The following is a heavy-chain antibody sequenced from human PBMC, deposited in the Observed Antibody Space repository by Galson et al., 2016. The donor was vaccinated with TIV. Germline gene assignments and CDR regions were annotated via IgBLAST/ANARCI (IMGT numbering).Heavy chain of an antibody. CDR3: ARPPSYYGSGNHWFDP. J-gene: IGHJ5*02. CDR2: IIAIFGTA. Sequence: SVKVSCKVSGGIFRSDAISWVRQAPGQGLEWMGRIIAIFGTANYAQKFQGRVTITADESANTVYLELSSLTSEDTAVYYCARPPSYYGSGNHWFDPWGQGTLVTVSS. D-gene: IGHD3-10*01. CDR1: GGIFRSDA. V-gene: IGHV1-69*13.